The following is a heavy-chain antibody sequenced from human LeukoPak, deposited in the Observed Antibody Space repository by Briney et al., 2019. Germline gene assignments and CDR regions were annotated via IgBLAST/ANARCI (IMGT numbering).Heavy chain of an antibody. J-gene: IGHJ4*02. CDR1: GFTFSSYS. CDR3: ARIPRSARPAYYYDSSGHFDY. CDR2: ISSSSSYI. V-gene: IGHV3-21*01. Sequence: GGSLRLSCAASGFTFSSYSMNWVRQAPGKGLEWVSSISSSSSYIYYADSVKGRFTISRDNAKNSLYLQMNSLRAEDTAVYYCARIPRSARPAYYYDSSGHFDYWGQGTLVTVSS. D-gene: IGHD3-22*01.